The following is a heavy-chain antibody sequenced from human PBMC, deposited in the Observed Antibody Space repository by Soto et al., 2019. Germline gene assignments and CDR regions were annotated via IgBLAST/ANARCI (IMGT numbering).Heavy chain of an antibody. CDR3: ARYYLEFVLDYDILTGHFDY. CDR1: GGSISSYY. CDR2: IYYSGST. Sequence: PSETLSLTCTVSGGSISSYYWSWIRQPPGKGLEWIGYIYYSGSTNYNPSLKSRVTISVDTSKNQFSLKLSSVTAADTAVYYCARYYLEFVLDYDILTGHFDYWGQGTLVTVSS. D-gene: IGHD3-9*01. J-gene: IGHJ4*02. V-gene: IGHV4-59*01.